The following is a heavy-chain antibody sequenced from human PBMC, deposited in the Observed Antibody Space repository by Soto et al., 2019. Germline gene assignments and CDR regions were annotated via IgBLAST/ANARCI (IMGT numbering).Heavy chain of an antibody. Sequence: QVQLVQSGAEVKKPGASVKVSCKASGYTFTSYGISWVRQAPGQGLEWMGWISAYNGNTNYAQKLQGRVTMTTDTSTSTAYMELSSLRSDDTAVYYCARDLRGYYDSSGYYASSYWGQGPLVTVSS. J-gene: IGHJ4*02. CDR1: GYTFTSYG. CDR3: ARDLRGYYDSSGYYASSY. CDR2: ISAYNGNT. V-gene: IGHV1-18*01. D-gene: IGHD3-22*01.